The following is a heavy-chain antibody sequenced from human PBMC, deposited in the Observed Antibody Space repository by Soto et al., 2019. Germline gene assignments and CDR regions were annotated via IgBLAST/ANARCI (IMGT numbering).Heavy chain of an antibody. D-gene: IGHD4-17*01. Sequence: SETLSLTCTVSGGSISSGGYYWSWIRQHPGKGLEWIGYIYYSGNTYYNPSLKSRVTISVDTSKNQFSLKLSSVTAADTAVYYCARERYGVYDAFDIWGQGTMVTVSS. CDR2: IYYSGNT. CDR3: ARERYGVYDAFDI. V-gene: IGHV4-31*03. CDR1: GGSISSGGYY. J-gene: IGHJ3*02.